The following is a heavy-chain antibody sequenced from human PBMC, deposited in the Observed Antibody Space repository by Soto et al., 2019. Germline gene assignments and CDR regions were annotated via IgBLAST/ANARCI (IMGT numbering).Heavy chain of an antibody. V-gene: IGHV3-21*01. CDR2: ISSSRSYI. CDR1: GFTFSSYS. CDR3: ARERDGYYYYGMDV. Sequence: GGSLRLSCAASGFTFSSYSMNWVRQAPGKGLEWVSSISSSRSYIYYADSVKGRFTISRDNAKNSLYLQMNSLRAEETAVYYCARERDGYYYYGMDVWGQGTTVTVSS. J-gene: IGHJ6*02.